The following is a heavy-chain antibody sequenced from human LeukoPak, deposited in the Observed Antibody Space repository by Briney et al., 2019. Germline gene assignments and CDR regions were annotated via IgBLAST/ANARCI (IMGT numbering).Heavy chain of an antibody. Sequence: GESLKISCKGSGYSFTSYWIGWVRQMPGKGLEWMGIIYPDDSGTKYSPSFQGQVTISADKSISTAYLQWSSLKASATAMYYCARLAFCTNAVCFSNYYYSMDVWGRGTTVTVSS. CDR2: IYPDDSGT. V-gene: IGHV5-51*01. CDR3: ARLAFCTNAVCFSNYYYSMDV. D-gene: IGHD2-8*01. CDR1: GYSFTSYW. J-gene: IGHJ6*03.